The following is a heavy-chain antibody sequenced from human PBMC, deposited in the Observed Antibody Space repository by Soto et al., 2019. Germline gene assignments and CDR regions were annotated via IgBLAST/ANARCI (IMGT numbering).Heavy chain of an antibody. Sequence: GASVKVSCKASGYTFTSYDINWVRQATGQGLEWMGWMNPNSGNTGYAQKFQGRVTMTRNTSISTAYMELSSLRSEDTAVYYCARGRSPTGRLWFGRYYFDYWGQGTLVTVSS. CDR3: ARGRSPTGRLWFGRYYFDY. J-gene: IGHJ4*02. D-gene: IGHD3-10*01. V-gene: IGHV1-8*01. CDR2: MNPNSGNT. CDR1: GYTFTSYD.